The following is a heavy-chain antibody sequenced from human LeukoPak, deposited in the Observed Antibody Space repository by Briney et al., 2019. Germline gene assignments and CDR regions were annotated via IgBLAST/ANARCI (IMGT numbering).Heavy chain of an antibody. V-gene: IGHV4-34*01. J-gene: IGHJ4*02. Sequence: SETLSLTCAVYGGSFSGYYWSRIRQPPGKGLEWIGEINHSGGTNYNPSLKSRVTISVDTSKNQFSLKLSSVTAADTAVYYCARGVEMATTLKNPFDYWGQGTLVTVSS. D-gene: IGHD5-24*01. CDR3: ARGVEMATTLKNPFDY. CDR1: GGSFSGYY. CDR2: INHSGGT.